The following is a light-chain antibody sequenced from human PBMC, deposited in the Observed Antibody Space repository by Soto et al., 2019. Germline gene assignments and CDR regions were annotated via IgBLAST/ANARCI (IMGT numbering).Light chain of an antibody. J-gene: IGKJ4*01. CDR1: QSVLYSSNNKNY. CDR3: QQYFDVPFT. CDR2: WAS. Sequence: DIVMTQSPDSLAVSLGERATINCKSSQSVLYSSNNKNYLAWYQQKPGQPPKLLIYWASTRESGVPDRFSGSGSGTDFTLTINSLEAEDVAFYWCQQYFDVPFTFGGGTKVDIK. V-gene: IGKV4-1*01.